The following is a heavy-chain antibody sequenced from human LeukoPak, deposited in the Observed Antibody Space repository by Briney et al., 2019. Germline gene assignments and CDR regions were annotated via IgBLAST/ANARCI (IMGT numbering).Heavy chain of an antibody. J-gene: IGHJ4*02. Sequence: SETLSLTCTVSGVSISSYYWSWIRQPVGKGLEWIGRIYTSGSTNYNPSLRSRVTMSVDTSKNQFSLKLSSVTAADTAVYYCARISPGIAATFDYWGQGTLVTVSS. CDR2: IYTSGST. D-gene: IGHD6-13*01. CDR3: ARISPGIAATFDY. V-gene: IGHV4-4*07. CDR1: GVSISSYY.